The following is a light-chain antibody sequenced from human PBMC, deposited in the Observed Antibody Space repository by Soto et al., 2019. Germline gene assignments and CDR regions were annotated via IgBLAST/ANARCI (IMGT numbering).Light chain of an antibody. Sequence: DIQLTQSPSFLSASVGDRVTVTCRASQGISSYLAWYQQQPGKAPKLLIYAASTLQSGVPSRFSGSGSGTEFTLTISILQPEDFATYYCQQLNSYPLTFGQGTRVEI. CDR3: QQLNSYPLT. CDR1: QGISSY. CDR2: AAS. J-gene: IGKJ1*01. V-gene: IGKV1-9*01.